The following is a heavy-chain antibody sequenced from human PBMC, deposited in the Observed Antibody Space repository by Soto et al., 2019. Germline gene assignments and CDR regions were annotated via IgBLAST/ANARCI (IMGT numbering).Heavy chain of an antibody. Sequence: LSLTYTVSGGAISSGDHYLGWIRQHPERGLEWIGYIDNSGITYDNPSLKSRVAMSVDTSQNQFSLKLRSVSAADTAVYYCARNYGNYGHYFDSWGQGTLVTVSS. CDR1: GGAISSGDHY. J-gene: IGHJ4*02. CDR2: IDNSGIT. CDR3: ARNYGNYGHYFDS. V-gene: IGHV4-31*03. D-gene: IGHD4-17*01.